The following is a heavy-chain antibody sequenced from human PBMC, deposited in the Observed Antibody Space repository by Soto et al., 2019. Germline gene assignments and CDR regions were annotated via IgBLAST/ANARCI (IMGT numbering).Heavy chain of an antibody. CDR2: VSHDGRNT. V-gene: IGHV3-30*18. D-gene: IGHD6-19*01. Sequence: VQLVESGGGVVQPGRSLRLSCAASGFTFSDYAMHWVRQAPGKGLEWVAVVSHDGRNTHYADSVKGRFTISRDSSQNTVSLEMPSLRAEDTAVYYCAKGGRQWLVTSDFTYSGQGALVTVSS. CDR3: AKGGRQWLVTSDFTY. J-gene: IGHJ4*02. CDR1: GFTFSDYA.